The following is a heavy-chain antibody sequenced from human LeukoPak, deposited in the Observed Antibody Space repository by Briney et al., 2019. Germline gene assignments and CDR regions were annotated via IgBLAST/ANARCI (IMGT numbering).Heavy chain of an antibody. CDR1: GGSISSGGYY. D-gene: IGHD2-2*01. CDR3: ARDPRYCSSTSCHRNAFDI. V-gene: IGHV4-31*03. Sequence: PSETLSLTCTVSGGSISSGGYYWSWIRQHPGKGLEWIGYIYYSGSTYYNPSLKSRVTISVDTSKNQFSLKLSSVTAADTAVYYRARDPRYCSSTSCHRNAFDIWGQGTMVTVSS. CDR2: IYYSGST. J-gene: IGHJ3*02.